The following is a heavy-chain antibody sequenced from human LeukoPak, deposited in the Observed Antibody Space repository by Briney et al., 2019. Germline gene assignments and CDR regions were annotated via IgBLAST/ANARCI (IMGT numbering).Heavy chain of an antibody. D-gene: IGHD4-17*01. CDR3: AREKGGHDYGAYWPHFRSSSYMDV. CDR1: GLTISSNY. CDR2: IYSGGST. J-gene: IGHJ6*03. V-gene: IGHV3-66*02. Sequence: GGPLRLSCAASGLTISSNYMSWVRQAPGKGLEWVSVIYSGGSTYYADSVKGRFTIFRDNSKNTLYLQMNSLRAEDTAVYYCAREKGGHDYGAYWPHFRSSSYMDVWGKGHTVTVSS.